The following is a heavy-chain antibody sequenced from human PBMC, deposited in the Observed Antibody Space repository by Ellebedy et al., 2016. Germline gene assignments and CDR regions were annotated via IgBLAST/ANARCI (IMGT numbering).Heavy chain of an antibody. CDR1: GGDFSSYI. J-gene: IGHJ3*02. CDR2: ILPFFDRP. V-gene: IGHV1-69*05. D-gene: IGHD3-16*01. CDR3: ATRGGAFDI. Sequence: ASVKVSCKASGGDFSSYIFSWVRQAPGQGLEWMGDILPFFDRPNYAQKFQGRVTMTTDTSTSTAYMELRSLRSDDTAVYYCATRGGAFDIWGQGTMVTVSS.